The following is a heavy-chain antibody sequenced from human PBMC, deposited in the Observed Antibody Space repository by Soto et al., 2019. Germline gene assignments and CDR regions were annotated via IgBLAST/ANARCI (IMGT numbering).Heavy chain of an antibody. CDR1: GFTFSSYE. V-gene: IGHV3-48*03. Sequence: QPGGSLRLSCAASGFTFSSYEMNWVRQAPGKGLEWVSYISSSGSTIYYADSVKGRFTVSRDNAKNSLYLQMNSLRAEDTAVYYCATLVGATTENWFDPWGQGTLVTVSS. J-gene: IGHJ5*02. D-gene: IGHD1-26*01. CDR3: ATLVGATTENWFDP. CDR2: ISSSGSTI.